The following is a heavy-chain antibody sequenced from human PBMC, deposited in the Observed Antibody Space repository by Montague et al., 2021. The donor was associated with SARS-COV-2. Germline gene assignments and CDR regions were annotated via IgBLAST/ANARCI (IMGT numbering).Heavy chain of an antibody. CDR1: GGSFSGYF. J-gene: IGHJ6*03. Sequence: SETLSLTCAVSGGSFSGYFWSWIRQPPGKGLEWIREINHTGSTKHNPSLKSRVAISVDTSKNQFSLKVTSMTAADTAFYYCARLGDGVVPAPILGVGPFYSYYYMDVWGRGTTVTVSS. CDR2: INHTGST. D-gene: IGHD2-2*02. V-gene: IGHV4-34*01. CDR3: ARLGDGVVPAPILGVGPFYSYYYMDV.